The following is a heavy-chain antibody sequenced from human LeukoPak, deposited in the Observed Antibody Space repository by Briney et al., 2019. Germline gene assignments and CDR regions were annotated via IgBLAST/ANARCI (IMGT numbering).Heavy chain of an antibody. CDR3: ARVVRGYNYGYLDY. CDR1: GFTFSSYS. Sequence: GGSLRLSCAASGFTFSSYSMSWVRQAPGKGLEWVSSITTSSSYIYYADSVKGRFTISRDNAKNSLYLQMNSLRAEDTAVYYCARVVRGYNYGYLDYRGQGTLVTVSS. J-gene: IGHJ4*02. V-gene: IGHV3-21*01. CDR2: ITTSSSYI. D-gene: IGHD5-18*01.